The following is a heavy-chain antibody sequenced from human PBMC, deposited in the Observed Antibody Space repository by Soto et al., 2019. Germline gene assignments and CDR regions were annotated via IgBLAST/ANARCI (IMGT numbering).Heavy chain of an antibody. V-gene: IGHV1-3*01. CDR1: GYTFTVYY. CDR3: VRRHVSATGIDWFDP. CDR2: INAANGDT. D-gene: IGHD6-13*01. Sequence: APVNVHCKASGYTFTVYYIHWVRQATGQGLEWMGWINAANGDTKYSPKFQGRVTITRDTSASTAYMELSSLRSEDTAVYYCVRRHVSATGIDWFDPWGQGTLVTVSS. J-gene: IGHJ5*02.